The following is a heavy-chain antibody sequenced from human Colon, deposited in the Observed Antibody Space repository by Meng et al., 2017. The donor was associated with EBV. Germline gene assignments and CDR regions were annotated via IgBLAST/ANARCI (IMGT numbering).Heavy chain of an antibody. Sequence: QVTLQQWGAGLLKPSEPLSLTCGVSGGSLSGYYWSWIRHFPGRTLEFIGDINHSGSANYNPSLRSRVTISVDTSKNQIFLNLHSVTAADTAVYHCARTFGYCSNNNCPRTLGYWGQGTLVTVSS. CDR2: INHSGSA. V-gene: IGHV4-34*02. D-gene: IGHD2-2*03. CDR3: ARTFGYCSNNNCPRTLGY. J-gene: IGHJ4*02. CDR1: GGSLSGYY.